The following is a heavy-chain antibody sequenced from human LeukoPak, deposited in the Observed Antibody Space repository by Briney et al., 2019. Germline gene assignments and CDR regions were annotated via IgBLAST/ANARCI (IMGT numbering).Heavy chain of an antibody. CDR2: ISSSSSYI. V-gene: IGHV3-21*01. J-gene: IGHJ6*02. CDR3: ARVEDFCSGGSCYSSSSPNDHGDYGLSYYYYGMDV. Sequence: GGSLRLSCAASGFTFSSYSMNWVRQAPGKGLEWVSSISSSSSYIYYADSVKGRFTISRDNAKNSLYLQMNSLRAEDTAVYYCARVEDFCSGGSCYSSSSPNDHGDYGLSYYYYGMDVWGQGTTVTVSS. D-gene: IGHD2-15*01. CDR1: GFTFSSYS.